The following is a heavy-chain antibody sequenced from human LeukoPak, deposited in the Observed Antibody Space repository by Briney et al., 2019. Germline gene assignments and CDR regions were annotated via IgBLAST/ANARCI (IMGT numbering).Heavy chain of an antibody. D-gene: IGHD6-6*01. CDR3: AKSIEAPPDVYYFDY. V-gene: IGHV3-9*01. CDR1: GFTFDDYA. Sequence: GGSLRLSCAASGFTFDDYAMHWVRQAPGKGLEWVSGISWNSGSIGYADSVKGRFTISRDNSKNTLYLQMNSLRAEDTAVYYCAKSIEAPPDVYYFDYWGQGSLVTVSS. CDR2: ISWNSGSI. J-gene: IGHJ4*02.